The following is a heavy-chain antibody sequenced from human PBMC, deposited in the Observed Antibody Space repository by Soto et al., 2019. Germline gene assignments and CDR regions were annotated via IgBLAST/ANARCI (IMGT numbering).Heavy chain of an antibody. CDR2: IFYSGST. Sequence: SETPSLTCTVSGDTISSSNYFWGWIRQPPGKGLEWIGTIFYSGSTYYNPSLKSRVTISVDTSKNQFSLKLTSVTAADTALYYCARRYGWLYFDYWGQGSLVIVS. V-gene: IGHV4-39*01. CDR1: GDTISSSNYF. D-gene: IGHD3-10*01. CDR3: ARRYGWLYFDY. J-gene: IGHJ4*02.